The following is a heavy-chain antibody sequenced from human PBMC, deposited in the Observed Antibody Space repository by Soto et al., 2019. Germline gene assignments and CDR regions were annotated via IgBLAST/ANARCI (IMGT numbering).Heavy chain of an antibody. J-gene: IGHJ3*02. D-gene: IGHD5-12*01. CDR2: IYYSGST. CDR1: GGSISSYY. V-gene: IGHV4-59*08. CDR3: ARQRGYSGYGTLFDI. Sequence: SETLSLTCTVSGGSISSYYWSWIRQPPGKGLEWIGYIYYSGSTNYNPSLKSRVTISVDTSKNQFSLKLSSVTAADTAVYYCARQRGYSGYGTLFDIWGQGTMVTVSS.